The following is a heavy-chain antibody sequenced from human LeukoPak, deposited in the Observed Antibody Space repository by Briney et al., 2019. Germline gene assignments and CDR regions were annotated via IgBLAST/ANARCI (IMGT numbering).Heavy chain of an antibody. V-gene: IGHV4-38-2*01. D-gene: IGHD3-16*01. CDR2: IYHSGST. CDR3: ASRPWGYFDY. CDR1: GYSISSGYY. J-gene: IGHJ4*02. Sequence: PSETLSLTCAVSGYSISSGYYWVWIRQPPGKGLEWIGSIYHSGSTYYNPSLKRRLTISVDTSKNRCSLKLSSVTAADTAVYYCASRPWGYFDYWGQGTLVTVSS.